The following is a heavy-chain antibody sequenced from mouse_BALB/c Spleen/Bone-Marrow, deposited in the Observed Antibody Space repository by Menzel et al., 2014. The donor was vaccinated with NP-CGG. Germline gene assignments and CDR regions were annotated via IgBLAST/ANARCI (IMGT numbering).Heavy chain of an antibody. CDR1: GFDFSRYW. CDR3: ARLGYCGGFAY. D-gene: IGHD2-3*01. V-gene: IGHV4-1*02. J-gene: IGHJ3*01. CDR2: INPDSSTI. Sequence: EVKLLESGGGLVQPGGSLKLSCAASGFDFSRYWMSWVRQAPGKGLEWIGEINPDSSTINYTPSLKDKFIISRDNAKKTLYLQMSKVRSEDTALYYCARLGYCGGFAYWGPGTLVTVSA.